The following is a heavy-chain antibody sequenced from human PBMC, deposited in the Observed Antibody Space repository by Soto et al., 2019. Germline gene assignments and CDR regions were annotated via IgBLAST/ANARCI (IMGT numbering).Heavy chain of an antibody. CDR2: ISAYNGNT. Sequence: QVQLVQSGAEVKKPGASVKVSCKASGYTFTSYGISWVRQAPGQGLEWMGWISAYNGNTNYAQKLQGRVTMTTDTPTSTAYMERRSLRADDTAVYYCARDRLMTLAAKDYWGQGTLVTVSS. CDR1: GYTFTSYG. CDR3: ARDRLMTLAAKDY. D-gene: IGHD2-15*01. V-gene: IGHV1-18*01. J-gene: IGHJ4*02.